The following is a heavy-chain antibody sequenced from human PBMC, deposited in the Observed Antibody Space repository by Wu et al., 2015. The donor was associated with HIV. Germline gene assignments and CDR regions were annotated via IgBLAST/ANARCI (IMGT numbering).Heavy chain of an antibody. CDR1: GYTFTAYY. CDR3: AKDYYGSGSYYKT. D-gene: IGHD3-10*01. Sequence: QVQLVQSGAEMKKPGASVNISCKASGYTFTAYYIHWVRQAPGQGLEWMGGVNPTSDTTNYAQKFQDRVMITTDESTNTAYMELSSLRSDDTAVYYCAKDYYGSGSYYKTWGQGTLVTVSS. J-gene: IGHJ4*02. V-gene: IGHV1-46*01. CDR2: VNPTSDTT.